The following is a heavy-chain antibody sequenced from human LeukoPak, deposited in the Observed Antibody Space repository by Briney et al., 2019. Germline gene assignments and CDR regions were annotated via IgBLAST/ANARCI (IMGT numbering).Heavy chain of an antibody. CDR2: IYYSGST. CDR3: ASAQYYYDSSGYYDDTHDY. D-gene: IGHD3-22*01. V-gene: IGHV4-59*01. CDR1: GGSISSYY. J-gene: IGHJ4*02. Sequence: PSETLSLTCTVSGGSISSYYWSWIRQPPGKGLEWIGYIYYSGSTNYNPSLKSRVTISVDTSKNQFSLKLSSVTAADTAVYYCASAQYYYDSSGYYDDTHDYWGQGTLVTVSS.